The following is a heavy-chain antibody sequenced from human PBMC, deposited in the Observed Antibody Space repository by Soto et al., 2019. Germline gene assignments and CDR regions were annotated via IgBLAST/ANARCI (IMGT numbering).Heavy chain of an antibody. J-gene: IGHJ5*02. Sequence: SETLSLTCTVSGGSMSRGDYYWSWIRQPPGKGLEWIGFIYHTGSTYYSPSLKNRVAISVDTSKNQFSLKLSSVTAADTAVYFCARENAVSGDWFDPWGQGTLVTVSS. CDR1: GGSMSRGDYY. CDR3: ARENAVSGDWFDP. D-gene: IGHD2-8*01. V-gene: IGHV4-30-4*01. CDR2: IYHTGST.